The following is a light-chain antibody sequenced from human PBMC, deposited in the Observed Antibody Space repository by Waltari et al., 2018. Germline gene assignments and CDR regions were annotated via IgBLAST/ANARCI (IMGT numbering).Light chain of an antibody. J-gene: IGKJ4*01. CDR1: QSTNSR. V-gene: IGKV1-5*03. Sequence: DIQMTQSPSTLSASGGDRVSITCRASQSTNSRLAWYQQKPGKVPRLLIYKVSNLEREVPSRFSGSGSGTEFTLTISSLQPDDLATYYCQQYTGYPITFGGGTKVEIK. CDR3: QQYTGYPIT. CDR2: KVS.